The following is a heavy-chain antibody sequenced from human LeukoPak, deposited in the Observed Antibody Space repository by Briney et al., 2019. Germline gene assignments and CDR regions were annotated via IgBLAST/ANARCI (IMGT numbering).Heavy chain of an antibody. CDR2: IIPIFGTA. J-gene: IGHJ6*03. Sequence: AASVKVSCKASGGTFSSYAISWVRQAPGQGLEWMGGIIPIFGTANYAQKFQGRVTITADKSTSTAYMELSSLRSEDTAVYYCARSRDQYYYYYYMDVWGKGTTVTVSS. D-gene: IGHD2-15*01. V-gene: IGHV1-69*06. CDR1: GGTFSSYA. CDR3: ARSRDQYYYYYYMDV.